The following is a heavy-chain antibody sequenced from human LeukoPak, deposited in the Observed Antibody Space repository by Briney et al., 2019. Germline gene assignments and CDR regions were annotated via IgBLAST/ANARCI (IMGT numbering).Heavy chain of an antibody. V-gene: IGHV3-9*01. CDR2: ISWNSGTK. D-gene: IGHD5-18*01. Sequence: GGSLRLSCAVSGFSFEDYAMHWVRQVPGKGLEWVSGISWNSGTKDYVASVKGRFTISRDNAKNSLYLQMNSLRPEDTALYFCAKAQTGYSYGYYFDSWGQGSLVTVSS. J-gene: IGHJ4*02. CDR1: GFSFEDYA. CDR3: AKAQTGYSYGYYFDS.